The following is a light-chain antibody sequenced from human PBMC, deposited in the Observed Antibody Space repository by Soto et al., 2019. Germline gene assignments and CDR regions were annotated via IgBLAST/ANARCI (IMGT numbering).Light chain of an antibody. CDR2: AAS. CDR1: QRIYTY. V-gene: IGKV1-39*01. J-gene: IGKJ1*01. CDR3: QQSYGSPRT. Sequence: DIQMTQSPSSLSASVGDTVTITCWASQRIYTYLNWYQQKLGKAPNLLIYAASTLQSGVPSRFSGGGSGTDFTLTITSLQPEDFATYYCQQSYGSPRTFGQGTKVDIK.